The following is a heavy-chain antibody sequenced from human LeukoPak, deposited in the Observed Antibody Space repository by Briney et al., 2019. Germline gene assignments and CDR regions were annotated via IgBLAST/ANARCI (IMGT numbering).Heavy chain of an antibody. D-gene: IGHD3-16*01. CDR3: GITFGGVMANLPDY. Sequence: GASVKVSCKVSGYTLTELSMHWVRQAPGKGLEWMGGFDPEDGETIYAQKFQGRVTMTEDTSTDTAYMELSSLRSEDTAVYYCGITFGGVMANLPDYWGQGTLVTVSS. J-gene: IGHJ4*02. CDR2: FDPEDGET. CDR1: GYTLTELS. V-gene: IGHV1-24*01.